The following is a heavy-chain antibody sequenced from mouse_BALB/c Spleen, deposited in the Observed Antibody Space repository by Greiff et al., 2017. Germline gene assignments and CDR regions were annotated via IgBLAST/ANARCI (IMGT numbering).Heavy chain of an antibody. D-gene: IGHD2-4*01. Sequence: EVHLVESGGGLVQPGGSRKLSCAASGFTFSSFGMHWVRQAPEKGLEWVAYISSGSSTIYYADTVKGRFTISRDNPKNTLFLQMTSLRSEDTAMYYCARSNDYDGGYYFDYWGQGTTLTVSS. J-gene: IGHJ2*01. CDR3: ARSNDYDGGYYFDY. V-gene: IGHV5-17*02. CDR1: GFTFSSFG. CDR2: ISSGSSTI.